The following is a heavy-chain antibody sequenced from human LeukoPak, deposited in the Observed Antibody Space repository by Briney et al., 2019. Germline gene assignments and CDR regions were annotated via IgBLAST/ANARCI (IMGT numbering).Heavy chain of an antibody. J-gene: IGHJ5*02. Sequence: SETLSLTCTVSGCSISSYYWSWIRQPPGKGLEWIGYVYNSGSSNYNPSLKSRVTISVDTSKNQFSLKLSSVTAADTAVYYCARNRWFDPWGQGTLVTVSS. D-gene: IGHD2/OR15-2a*01. CDR3: ARNRWFDP. CDR1: GCSISSYY. V-gene: IGHV4-59*01. CDR2: VYNSGSS.